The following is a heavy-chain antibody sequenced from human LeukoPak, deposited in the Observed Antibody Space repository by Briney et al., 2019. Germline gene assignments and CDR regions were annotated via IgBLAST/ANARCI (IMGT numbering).Heavy chain of an antibody. CDR1: GFTFSSYA. Sequence: PGGSLRLSCAASGFTFSSYAMHWVRQAPGKGLEWVSSISSSSSYIYYADSVKGRFTISRDNAKNSLYLQMNSLRAEDTAVYYCARGENYYDSPYFDYWGQGTLVTVSS. CDR2: ISSSSSYI. CDR3: ARGENYYDSPYFDY. D-gene: IGHD3-22*01. V-gene: IGHV3-21*01. J-gene: IGHJ4*02.